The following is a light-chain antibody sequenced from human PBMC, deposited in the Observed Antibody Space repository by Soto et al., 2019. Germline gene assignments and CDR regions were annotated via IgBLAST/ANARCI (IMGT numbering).Light chain of an antibody. CDR1: QSVSSN. Sequence: EIVMTQSPATLSVSPGERATLSCRASQSVSSNLAWYQQKPGQAPRLLIYGASTRATGIPARFSGSGSGTEFTLTISSLQSEDFAVYYCQHYNYWPPWTFGQGNKVEVK. CDR3: QHYNYWPPWT. CDR2: GAS. J-gene: IGKJ1*01. V-gene: IGKV3-15*01.